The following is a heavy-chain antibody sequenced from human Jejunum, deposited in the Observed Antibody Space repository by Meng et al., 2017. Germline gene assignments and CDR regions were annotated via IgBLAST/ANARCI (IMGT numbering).Heavy chain of an antibody. CDR3: VNAYSNSWYQPLDY. Sequence: GESLKISCAAPGFNFDTYAMTWVRQAPGKGLEWLSGISASGGSTFYADSVKGRFTISRDNSKNTLHLQMNSLRTEDTAVYYCVNAYSNSWYQPLDYWGQGTLVTGSS. D-gene: IGHD6-13*01. J-gene: IGHJ4*02. CDR1: GFNFDTYA. CDR2: ISASGGST. V-gene: IGHV3-23*01.